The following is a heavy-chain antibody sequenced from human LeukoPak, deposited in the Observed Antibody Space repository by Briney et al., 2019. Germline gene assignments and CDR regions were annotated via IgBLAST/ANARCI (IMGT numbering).Heavy chain of an antibody. CDR2: IFGSGGSA. D-gene: IGHD6-19*01. J-gene: IGHJ4*02. V-gene: IGHV3-23*01. CDR3: GKTTTGYSSGRYPGWPVDN. Sequence: GGSLRLSCEVFGFTFSTSAMSWVRQAPGKGLEWVSGIFGSGGSAHYADSVKGRFTISRDNSKSTIYLQMNSLRAEDTAVYYCGKTTTGYSSGRYPGWPVDNWGQGTLVTVSS. CDR1: GFTFSTSA.